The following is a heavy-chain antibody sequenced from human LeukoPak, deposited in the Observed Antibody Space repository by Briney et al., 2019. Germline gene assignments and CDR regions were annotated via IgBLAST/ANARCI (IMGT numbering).Heavy chain of an antibody. Sequence: PSETLSLTCTVSGGSISSYYWSWIRQPPGKGLEWIGYIYYSGSPNYNPSLKSRVTISVDTSKTQFSLKLRSVTAADTAVYYCARHASSNWFDPWGQGTLVTVSS. D-gene: IGHD3-10*01. CDR3: ARHASSNWFDP. J-gene: IGHJ5*02. CDR2: IYYSGSP. V-gene: IGHV4-59*08. CDR1: GGSISSYY.